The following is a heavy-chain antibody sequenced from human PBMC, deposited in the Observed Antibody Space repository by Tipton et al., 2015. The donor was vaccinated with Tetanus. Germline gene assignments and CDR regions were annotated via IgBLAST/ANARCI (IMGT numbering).Heavy chain of an antibody. CDR3: AIIGWLQQNKPAFDI. Sequence: TLSLTCTVSGGSISSYYWTWIRQPPGRGLEWIGYVQYRGSTNYSPSLRSRVTLSVDTSENQISLKLSSVTAADTAVYYWAIIGWLQQNKPAFDIWGQGTVVTVSS. CDR2: VQYRGST. D-gene: IGHD6-19*01. J-gene: IGHJ3*02. V-gene: IGHV4-59*01. CDR1: GGSISSYY.